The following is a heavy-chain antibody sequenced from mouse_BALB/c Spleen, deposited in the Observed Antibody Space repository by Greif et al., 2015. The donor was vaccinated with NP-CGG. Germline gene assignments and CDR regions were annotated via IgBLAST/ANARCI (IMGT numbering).Heavy chain of an antibody. V-gene: IGHV2-6-2*01. J-gene: IGHJ4*01. CDR2: IWSDGCT. D-gene: IGHD1-1*01. CDR3: ARHHYCSSYYYAVDY. CDR1: GFSLTSYG. Sequence: VKLEESGPDLVAPSQSLSITCTVSGFSLTSYGVHWVRQPPGKGLEWLVVIWSDGCTTYNSALKSRLSISKDNSKSXVFLKMNSLQTDDAAMYYCARHHYCSSYYYAVDYCGQGTSVTVSS.